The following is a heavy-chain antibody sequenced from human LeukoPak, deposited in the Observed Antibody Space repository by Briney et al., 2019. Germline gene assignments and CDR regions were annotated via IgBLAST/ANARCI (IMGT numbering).Heavy chain of an antibody. CDR2: IKQDGSEK. D-gene: IGHD5-12*01. Sequence: GGSLRLSCAASGFTFSSYWMSWVRQAPGKGLEWVANIKQDGSEKYYVDSVKGRFTISRDNAKNSLYLQMNSLRAEDTAVYYCARGVGYDSLPWFDPWGQGTLVTVSS. V-gene: IGHV3-7*03. CDR1: GFTFSSYW. J-gene: IGHJ5*02. CDR3: ARGVGYDSLPWFDP.